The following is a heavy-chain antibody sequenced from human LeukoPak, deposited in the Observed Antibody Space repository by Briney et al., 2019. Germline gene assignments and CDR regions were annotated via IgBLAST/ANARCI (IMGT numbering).Heavy chain of an antibody. J-gene: IGHJ4*02. CDR1: GGSISSYY. D-gene: IGHD3-16*02. Sequence: SETLSLTCIVSGGSISSYYWNWIRQPPGKGLEWIGYIYYSGYTNYNPSLKSRVTISVDTSKNQFSLKLSPVTAADTAVYYCARGLGFYDYVWGSHRYTPYYFDYWGQGTLVTVSS. V-gene: IGHV4-59*01. CDR2: IYYSGYT. CDR3: ARGLGFYDYVWGSHRYTPYYFDY.